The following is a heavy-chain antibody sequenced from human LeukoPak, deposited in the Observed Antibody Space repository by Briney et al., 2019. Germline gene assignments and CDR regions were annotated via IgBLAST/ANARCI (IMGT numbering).Heavy chain of an antibody. CDR1: GDSVSSNSAA. D-gene: IGHD3-16*01. Sequence: SQTLSLTCAISGDSVSSNSAAWNWLRQSPSRGLEWLGRTYYRSKWYDDYAVSVKSRITINPDTSTNQFSLQLNSVTPEDAAVYYGGGGGRGGTVWYFDLWGRGTLVTVSS. CDR2: TYYRSKWYD. CDR3: GGGGRGGTVWYFDL. V-gene: IGHV6-1*01. J-gene: IGHJ2*01.